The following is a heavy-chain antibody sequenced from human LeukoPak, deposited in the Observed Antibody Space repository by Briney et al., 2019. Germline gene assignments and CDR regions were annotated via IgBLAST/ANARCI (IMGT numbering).Heavy chain of an antibody. CDR2: MNPNSGNT. V-gene: IGHV1-8*01. D-gene: IGHD6-19*01. J-gene: IGHJ6*03. Sequence: ASEKVSCKASGYTFTSYDINWVRQATGQGLEWMGWMNPNSGNTGYAQKFQGRVTMTRNTSISTAYMELSSLRSEDTAVYYCARVRGVAGTYYYYYMDVWGKGTTVTVSS. CDR1: GYTFTSYD. CDR3: ARVRGVAGTYYYYYMDV.